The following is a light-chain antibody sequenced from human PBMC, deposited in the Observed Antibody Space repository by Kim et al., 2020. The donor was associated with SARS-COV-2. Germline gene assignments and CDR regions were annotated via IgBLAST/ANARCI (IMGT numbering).Light chain of an antibody. J-gene: IGLJ3*02. CDR1: SGSIASKY. V-gene: IGLV6-57*03. Sequence: KTVTISCNRRSGSIASKYVQWYPQRPGSAPTTVIYEDNQSPSGVPDRFSGSIDSSSNSASLTISGLKTEDEADYYCQSYDSSLRVFGGGTQLTVL. CDR2: EDN. CDR3: QSYDSSLRV.